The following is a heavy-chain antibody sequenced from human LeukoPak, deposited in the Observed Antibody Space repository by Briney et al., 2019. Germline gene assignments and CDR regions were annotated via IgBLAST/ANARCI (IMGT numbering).Heavy chain of an antibody. J-gene: IGHJ3*02. CDR3: ARERRELRGDPFDI. CDR2: IYYSGST. V-gene: IGHV4-39*02. D-gene: IGHD3-10*01. CDR1: GGSISSSSYY. Sequence: TSSETLSLTCTVSGGSISSSSYYWGWIRQPPGKGLEWIGSIYYSGSTYYNPSLESRVTISVDTSKNQFSLKLSSVTAADTAVYYCARERRELRGDPFDIWGQGTTVTVSS.